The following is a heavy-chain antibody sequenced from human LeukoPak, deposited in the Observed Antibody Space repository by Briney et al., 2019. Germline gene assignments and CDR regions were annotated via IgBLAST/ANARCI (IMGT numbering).Heavy chain of an antibody. Sequence: GGSLRLSCAASGFTFSDYNMRWIRQAPGKGLEWVSGISPNGVITYYADSVKGRFTISRDNSKGTVYLQMNSLRPEDTAVYYCAKDDAWLQYGNWGRGTLVTVSS. V-gene: IGHV3-23*01. CDR2: ISPNGVIT. CDR1: GFTFSDYN. J-gene: IGHJ4*02. D-gene: IGHD5-24*01. CDR3: AKDDAWLQYGN.